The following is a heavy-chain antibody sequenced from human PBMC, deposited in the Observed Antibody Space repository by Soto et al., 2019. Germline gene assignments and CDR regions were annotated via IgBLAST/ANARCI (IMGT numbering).Heavy chain of an antibody. CDR3: ARGSSGYISSWYYFDY. J-gene: IGHJ4*02. V-gene: IGHV3-23*01. CDR1: VFTFTDYA. Sequence: LRLACAASVFTFTDYALSCVRQAPWKGLEWVATISGIGGSTYLADSVKGRLSISRDNSKNTVSLLMNSLRAEDTAVYFCARGSSGYISSWYYFDYWGRGTLVTVSS. CDR2: ISGIGGST. D-gene: IGHD6-13*01.